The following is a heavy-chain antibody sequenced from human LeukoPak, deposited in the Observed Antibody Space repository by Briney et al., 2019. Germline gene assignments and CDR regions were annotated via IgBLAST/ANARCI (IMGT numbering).Heavy chain of an antibody. CDR3: ARGHLRWPTTLDY. D-gene: IGHD4-23*01. Sequence: GGSLRLSCAASGFTFSTYWMHWVRQGPGKGLVWVSRINSDGSSTNYADSVKGRFTISRDNAKNTVYLQMNSLRAEDTAVYYCARGHLRWPTTLDYWGQGSLVTVSS. V-gene: IGHV3-74*01. CDR1: GFTFSTYW. CDR2: INSDGSST. J-gene: IGHJ4*02.